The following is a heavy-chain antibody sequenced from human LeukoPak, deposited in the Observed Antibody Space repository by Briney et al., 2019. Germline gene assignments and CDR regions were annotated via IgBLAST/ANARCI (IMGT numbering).Heavy chain of an antibody. CDR1: GCSISSYY. CDR2: IYYSGST. CDR3: ARGVAGPYYFDY. D-gene: IGHD6-19*01. J-gene: IGHJ4*02. Sequence: SETLSLTCTVSGCSISSYYWSWIRQPPGKGLEWIGYIYYSGSTNYNPSLKSRVTISVDTSKNQFSLKLSSVTAADTAVYYCARGVAGPYYFDYWGQGTLVTVSS. V-gene: IGHV4-59*01.